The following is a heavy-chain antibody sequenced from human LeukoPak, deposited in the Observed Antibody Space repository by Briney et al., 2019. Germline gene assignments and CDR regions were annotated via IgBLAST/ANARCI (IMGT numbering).Heavy chain of an antibody. Sequence: GASVKVSCKASGYTFTGYYMHWVRQAPGQGLEWMGWINPNSGGTNYAQKFQGRVTMTRDTSISTAYMELSRLRSDDTAVYYCARSSGYYNQRRWFDPWGQGTLVTVSS. CDR2: INPNSGGT. CDR1: GYTFTGYY. V-gene: IGHV1-2*02. CDR3: ARSSGYYNQRRWFDP. J-gene: IGHJ5*02. D-gene: IGHD3-22*01.